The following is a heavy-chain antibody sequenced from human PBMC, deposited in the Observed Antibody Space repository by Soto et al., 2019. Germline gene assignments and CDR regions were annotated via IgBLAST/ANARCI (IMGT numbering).Heavy chain of an antibody. CDR3: ASDDATNIVVTTCSAMDV. V-gene: IGHV1-69*12. Sequence: QVQLVQSGAEVKKPGSSVKVSCKASGGSLSNYGISWVRQAPGQGLQWMGAIIPDFGTPHSAQKFQDRVTITADESPNTSYMDLSSLTSEDTAVYYCASDDATNIVVTTCSAMDVGGQGTTVTVSS. J-gene: IGHJ6*02. D-gene: IGHD4-17*01. CDR2: IIPDFGTP. CDR1: GGSLSNYG.